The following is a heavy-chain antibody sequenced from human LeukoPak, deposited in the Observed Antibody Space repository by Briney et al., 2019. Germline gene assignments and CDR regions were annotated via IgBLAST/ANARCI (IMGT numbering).Heavy chain of an antibody. CDR1: GGSISSYY. Sequence: SETLSLTCTVSGGSISSYYWSWIRQPAGKGLEWIGRIYSSGNTNYNPSLKSRVTMSLDTSKNQFSLNLRSVTAADTAVYYCARFHCVGDICYPDDHWGQGTLVTVSS. CDR3: ARFHCVGDICYPDDH. CDR2: IYSSGNT. J-gene: IGHJ4*02. D-gene: IGHD2-21*01. V-gene: IGHV4-4*07.